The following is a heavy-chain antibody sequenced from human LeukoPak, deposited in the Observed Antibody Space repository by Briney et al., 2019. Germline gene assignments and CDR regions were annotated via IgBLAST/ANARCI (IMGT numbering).Heavy chain of an antibody. CDR2: IYYSGST. CDR3: ARESGYSYGSFDY. D-gene: IGHD5-18*01. J-gene: IGHJ4*02. CDR1: GGSISSYY. V-gene: IGHV4-59*01. Sequence: PSETLSLTCTVSGGSISSYYWSWIRPPPGKGLEWIGYIYYSGSTNYNPSLKSRVTISVDTSKNQFSLKLSSVTAADTAVYYCARESGYSYGSFDYWGQGTLVTVSS.